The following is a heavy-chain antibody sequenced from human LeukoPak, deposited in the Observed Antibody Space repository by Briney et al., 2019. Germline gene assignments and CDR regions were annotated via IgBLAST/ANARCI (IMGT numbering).Heavy chain of an antibody. CDR3: ARDPYYYGSGSYSDY. CDR2: ISSSGSTV. D-gene: IGHD3-10*01. CDR1: GFTFSSYE. V-gene: IGHV3-48*03. Sequence: GESLRLSCAASGFTFSSYEMNWVRQAPGKGLEWVSYISSSGSTVYYADSVKGRFTISRDNAKNSLYLQMNSLRAEDTAVYYCARDPYYYGSGSYSDYWGQGTLVTVSS. J-gene: IGHJ4*02.